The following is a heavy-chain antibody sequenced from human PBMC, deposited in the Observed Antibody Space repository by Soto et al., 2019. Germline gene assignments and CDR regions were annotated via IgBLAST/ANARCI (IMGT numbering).Heavy chain of an antibody. CDR1: GYTFTSYG. Sequence: ASVEVSCKXSGYTFTSYGISWVRQAPGQGLEWMGWISAYNGNTNYAQKLQGRVTMTTDTSTSTAYMELRSLRSDDTAVYYCARGRDIVATIVLYYYYGMDVWGQGTTVTVSS. CDR3: ARGRDIVATIVLYYYYGMDV. V-gene: IGHV1-18*04. CDR2: ISAYNGNT. J-gene: IGHJ6*02. D-gene: IGHD5-12*01.